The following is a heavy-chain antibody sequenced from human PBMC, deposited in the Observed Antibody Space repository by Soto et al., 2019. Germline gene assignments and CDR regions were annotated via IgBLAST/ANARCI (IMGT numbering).Heavy chain of an antibody. CDR3: AKAPHSVWYADY. Sequence: GGSLRLSCAASGFTFSSYAMSWVRQAPGKGLEWVSAISGSGGSTYYADSVKGRFTISRDNSKNTLYPQMNSLRAEDTAVYYCAKAPHSVWYADYWGQGTLVTVSS. V-gene: IGHV3-23*01. CDR2: ISGSGGST. J-gene: IGHJ4*02. D-gene: IGHD6-19*01. CDR1: GFTFSSYA.